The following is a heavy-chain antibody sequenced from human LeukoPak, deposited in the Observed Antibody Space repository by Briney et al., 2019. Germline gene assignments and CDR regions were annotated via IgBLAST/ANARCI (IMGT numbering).Heavy chain of an antibody. CDR3: VRDARGSLDY. Sequence: PGGSLRLSCAASGFTFSISAMHWVRQAPGKGLESVTIMAFDGTDINYIDSVKGRFTISRDNSKNTLYLEMNSLRTEDTAVYYCVRDARGSLDYWGQGTLVTVSS. V-gene: IGHV3-30-3*01. CDR1: GFTFSISA. CDR2: MAFDGTDI. J-gene: IGHJ4*02.